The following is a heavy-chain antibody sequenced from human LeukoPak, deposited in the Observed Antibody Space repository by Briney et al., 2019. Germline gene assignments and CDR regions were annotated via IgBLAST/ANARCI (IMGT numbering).Heavy chain of an antibody. Sequence: SETLSLTCAVYGGSFSGYYWSWIRQPPGKGLEWIGEINHSGSTNYNPPLKSRVTISVDTSKNQFSLKLSSVTAADPAVYYCARRRQYYDFWSGYYSPYFDYWGQGTLVTVSS. J-gene: IGHJ4*02. CDR2: INHSGST. CDR3: ARRRQYYDFWSGYYSPYFDY. CDR1: GGSFSGYY. D-gene: IGHD3-3*01. V-gene: IGHV4-34*01.